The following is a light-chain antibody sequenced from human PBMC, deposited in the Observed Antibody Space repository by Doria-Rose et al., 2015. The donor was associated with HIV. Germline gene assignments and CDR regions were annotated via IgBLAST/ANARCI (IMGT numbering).Light chain of an antibody. J-gene: IGKJ1*01. V-gene: IGKV3-20*01. CDR2: DGS. CDR3: RQYGTSWT. Sequence: VLTQSPGTLSLSPGERATLSCRASQSFSSTYLAWYQQKPGQAPSLLIYDGSTRATGIPDRFSASGSVTDFTLTINRLEPEDFALYYCRQYGTSWTFGQGTKVEI. CDR1: QSFSSTY.